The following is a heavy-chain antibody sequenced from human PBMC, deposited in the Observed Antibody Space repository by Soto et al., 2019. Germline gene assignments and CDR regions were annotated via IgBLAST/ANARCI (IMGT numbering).Heavy chain of an antibody. D-gene: IGHD6-19*01. CDR1: GFALSDYT. V-gene: IGHV3-21*01. CDR3: ARDHEYTSGWSHGMDV. Sequence: EVQLAESGGGLVKPGGSLRLSCAAAGFALSDYTMNWFRQAPGKGPEWVSSITSGSDYTYYADSVTGRFTVSRDNAKNSVFLQINSLRGEDTAVYYCARDHEYTSGWSHGMDVWGQGTTVTVSS. CDR2: ITSGSDYT. J-gene: IGHJ6*02.